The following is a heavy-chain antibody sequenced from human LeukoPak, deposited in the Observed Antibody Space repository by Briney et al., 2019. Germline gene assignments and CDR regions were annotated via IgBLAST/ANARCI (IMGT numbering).Heavy chain of an antibody. V-gene: IGHV3-9*01. D-gene: IGHD6-13*01. CDR3: AKTADRSSADY. J-gene: IGHJ4*02. CDR2: ISWNSGSI. Sequence: GGSLRLSCAASGFTFDDYAMHWVRQAPGKGLEWVSGISWNSGSIGYADSVKGRFTISRDNAKNSLYLQMNSLRAEDTALYYCAKTADRSSADYWRQGTLVTVSS. CDR1: GFTFDDYA.